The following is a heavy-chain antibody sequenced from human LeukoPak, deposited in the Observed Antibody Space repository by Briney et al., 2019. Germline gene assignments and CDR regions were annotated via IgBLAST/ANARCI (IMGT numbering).Heavy chain of an antibody. CDR1: GGSISSGDYY. J-gene: IGHJ3*02. V-gene: IGHV4-30-4*08. Sequence: SQTLSLTCTVSGGSISSGDYYWSWIRQPPGKGLEWIGYIYYSGTTYYNPSLRSRVTISVDSSKNQFSLKLSSVTAADTAVYFCARGHAFDIWGQGTMVTVSS. CDR2: IYYSGTT. CDR3: ARGHAFDI.